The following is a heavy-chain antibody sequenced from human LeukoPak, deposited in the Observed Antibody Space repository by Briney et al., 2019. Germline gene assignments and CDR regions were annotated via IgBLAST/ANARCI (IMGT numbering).Heavy chain of an antibody. V-gene: IGHV4-59*01. Sequence: PSETLSLTCTVSGGSISSYYWSWIRQPPGKGLEWIGYIYYSGSTNYNPSLKSRVTISVDTSKNQFSLKLSSVTAADTAVYYCARGHTSYSGSSGYYYMNSWGQGTLVTVSS. CDR3: ARGHTSYSGSSGYYYMNS. J-gene: IGHJ4*02. D-gene: IGHD3-22*01. CDR1: GGSISSYY. CDR2: IYYSGST.